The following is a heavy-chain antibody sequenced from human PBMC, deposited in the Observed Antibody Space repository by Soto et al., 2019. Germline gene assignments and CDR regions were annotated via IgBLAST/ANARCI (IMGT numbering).Heavy chain of an antibody. Sequence: SETLSLTCTVSGGSISGHYWIWIRQPPGEGMEWIGYIFYSGSTTYNNNPSLKSRVSISVDTSKNQFYLRLSSVTAADTAVYYCARVGSSGWSPDYWGQGTMVTVSS. J-gene: IGHJ4*02. CDR1: GGSISGHY. V-gene: IGHV4-59*11. CDR3: ARVGSSGWSPDY. CDR2: IFYSGSTTY. D-gene: IGHD6-19*01.